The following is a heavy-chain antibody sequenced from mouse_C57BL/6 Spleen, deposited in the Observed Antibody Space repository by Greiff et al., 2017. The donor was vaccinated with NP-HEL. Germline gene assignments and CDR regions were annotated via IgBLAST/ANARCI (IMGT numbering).Heavy chain of an antibody. CDR1: GYAFSSSW. J-gene: IGHJ3*01. CDR2: IYPGDGDT. CDR3: ARPTVPGY. D-gene: IGHD1-1*01. Sequence: QVQLQQSGPELVKPGASVKISCKASGYAFSSSWMNWVKQRPGKGLEWIGRIYPGDGDTNYNGKFKGKATLTADKSSSTAYMQLSSLTSEDSAVYFCARPTVPGYWSQGTLVTVSA. V-gene: IGHV1-82*01.